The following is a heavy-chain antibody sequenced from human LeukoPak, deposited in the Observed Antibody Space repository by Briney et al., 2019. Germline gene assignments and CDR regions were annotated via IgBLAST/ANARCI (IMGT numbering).Heavy chain of an antibody. J-gene: IGHJ6*03. Sequence: PGGSLRLSCAASGFTVSSNYMSWVRQAPGKGLEWVAVISYDGSNKYYADSVKGRFTISRDNSKNTLYLQMNSLRAEDTAVYYCARGAVKLDSSGYYWYYMDVWGKGTTVTVSS. CDR3: ARGAVKLDSSGYYWYYMDV. V-gene: IGHV3-30*03. CDR1: GFTVSSNY. D-gene: IGHD3-22*01. CDR2: ISYDGSNK.